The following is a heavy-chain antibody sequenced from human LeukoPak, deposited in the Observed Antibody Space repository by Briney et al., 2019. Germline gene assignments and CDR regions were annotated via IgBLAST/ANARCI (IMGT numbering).Heavy chain of an antibody. D-gene: IGHD2-15*01. CDR3: AGDVRYCSGGTCFMNAFDI. CDR2: INPNSGGT. J-gene: IGHJ3*02. CDR1: GYTFTGYY. V-gene: IGHV1-2*07. Sequence: ASVKVYCKAYGYTFTGYYMHRVRQAPGQGLEWMGWINPNSGGTNYPHKFQGRVTMTRDTSISTAYMELIRLRSDDTAVYYCAGDVRYCSGGTCFMNAFDIWGQGTMVTVSS.